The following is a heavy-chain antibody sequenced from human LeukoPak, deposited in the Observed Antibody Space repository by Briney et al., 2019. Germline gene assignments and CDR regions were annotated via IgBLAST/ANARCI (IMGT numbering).Heavy chain of an antibody. V-gene: IGHV1-46*01. CDR2: IYPRDGST. Sequence: ASVKVSCKASGYSFINNYIHWVRQAPGQGLEWMGMIYPRDGSTSYAQKFQGRVTVTRDTSTSTVHMELSGLRSEDTAVYYCARDQEGFDYWGQGTLVTVSS. CDR1: GYSFINNY. J-gene: IGHJ4*02. CDR3: ARDQEGFDY.